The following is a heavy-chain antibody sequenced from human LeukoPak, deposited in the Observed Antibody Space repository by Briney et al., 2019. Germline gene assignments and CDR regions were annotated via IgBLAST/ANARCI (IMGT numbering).Heavy chain of an antibody. Sequence: PGRSLRLSCAASGFTFSSYAMHWVRQAPGKGLEWVAVISYDGSNKYYADSVKGRFTISRDNSKNTLYLQMNSLRAEDTAVYYCAGQYYDFWSGYYPFDYWGQGTLVTVSS. J-gene: IGHJ4*02. CDR2: ISYDGSNK. D-gene: IGHD3-3*01. CDR3: AGQYYDFWSGYYPFDY. CDR1: GFTFSSYA. V-gene: IGHV3-30-3*02.